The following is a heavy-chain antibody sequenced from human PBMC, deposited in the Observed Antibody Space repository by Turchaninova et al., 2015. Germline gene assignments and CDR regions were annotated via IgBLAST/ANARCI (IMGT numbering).Heavy chain of an antibody. V-gene: IGHV2-70*04. Sequence: QVTLKESGPALVKPTQTLTLTCTFSGFSLSTRGMRVSWIRQPPGKALEWLARIDWDDDKFYSPSLKTRLTISKDTSKNQVVLTMTNMDPVDTATYYCARIREGDAFDIWGQGTMVTVSS. CDR2: IDWDDDK. CDR3: ARIREGDAFDI. J-gene: IGHJ3*02. CDR1: GFSLSTRGMR.